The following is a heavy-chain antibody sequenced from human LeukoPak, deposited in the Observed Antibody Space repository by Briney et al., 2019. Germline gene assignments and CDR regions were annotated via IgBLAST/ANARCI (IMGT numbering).Heavy chain of an antibody. CDR3: SRESGAFSPFGY. V-gene: IGHV4-4*02. CDR1: GGSISRTNW. D-gene: IGHD1-26*01. CDR2: ISLSGHT. Sequence: PSETLSLTCDVSGGSISRTNWWSWVRQSSGQGLEWIGEISLSGHTNYNPSLQSRVTMSLDESKNQVSLDLASVTDADTAVYYCSRESGAFSPFGYWGQGTLVTVHS. J-gene: IGHJ4*02.